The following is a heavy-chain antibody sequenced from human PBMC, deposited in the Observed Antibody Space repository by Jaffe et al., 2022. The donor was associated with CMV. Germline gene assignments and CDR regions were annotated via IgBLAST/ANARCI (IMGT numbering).Heavy chain of an antibody. CDR1: GGSISSSSYY. Sequence: QLQLQESGPGLVKPSETLSLTCTVSGGSISSSSYYWGWIRQPPGKGLEWIGSIYYSGSTYYNPSLKSRVTISVDTSKNQFSLKLSSVTAADTAVYYCARHPAAKLYQFNWFDPWGQGTLVTVSS. CDR3: ARHPAAKLYQFNWFDP. D-gene: IGHD2-15*01. CDR2: IYYSGST. J-gene: IGHJ5*02. V-gene: IGHV4-39*01.